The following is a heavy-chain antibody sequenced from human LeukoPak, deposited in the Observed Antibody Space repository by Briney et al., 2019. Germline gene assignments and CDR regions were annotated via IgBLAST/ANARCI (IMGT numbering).Heavy chain of an antibody. CDR3: AGHYDSSGYRVDVFDI. CDR1: GFTVSSNS. Sequence: GGSLRLSCTVSGFTVSSNSMSWVRQAPGKGLEWVSFIYSDNTHYSDSVKGRFTISRDNSKNTLYLQMNSLRAEDTAVYFCAGHYDSSGYRVDVFDIWGQGTMVTVSS. CDR2: IYSDNT. D-gene: IGHD3-22*01. V-gene: IGHV3-66*04. J-gene: IGHJ3*02.